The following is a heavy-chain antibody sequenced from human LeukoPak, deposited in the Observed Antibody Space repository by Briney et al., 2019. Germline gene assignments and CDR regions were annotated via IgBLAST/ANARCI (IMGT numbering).Heavy chain of an antibody. J-gene: IGHJ4*02. V-gene: IGHV3-23*01. D-gene: IGHD1-26*01. Sequence: GGSLRLSCAASGFTVSTYAMSWVRQAPGMGLQLVSAIDIGGGTTYSADSVKGRFTISRDNSKNTLYLQMDSLRAEDTAVYFCAKDYRGGFTDWGQGTLVTVSS. CDR3: AKDYRGGFTD. CDR2: IDIGGGTT. CDR1: GFTVSTYA.